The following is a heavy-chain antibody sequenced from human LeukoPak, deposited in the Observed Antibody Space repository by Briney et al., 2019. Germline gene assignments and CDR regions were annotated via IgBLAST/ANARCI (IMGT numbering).Heavy chain of an antibody. CDR1: GGSITSGNYY. CDR2: IWSDGGP. V-gene: IGHV4-61*02. J-gene: IGHJ4*02. D-gene: IGHD2-15*01. Sequence: SQTLSLTCTVSGGSITSGNYYWNWIRQPAEKGLEWIGRIWSDGGPSYKPSLNSRVTISVDTSKSQFSLKLSSVTAADTAVYFCARGREYCSGGFCFPFYYFDYWGQGTLVTVSS. CDR3: ARGREYCSGGFCFPFYYFDY.